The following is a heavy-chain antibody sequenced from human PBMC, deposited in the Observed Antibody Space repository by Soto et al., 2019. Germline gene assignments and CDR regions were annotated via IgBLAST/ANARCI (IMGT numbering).Heavy chain of an antibody. CDR3: VEPGAYWTR. CDR1: VFTFSGYA. J-gene: IGHJ4*02. D-gene: IGHD1-1*01. CDR2: ITASGDST. Sequence: WWSLRLSCSASVFTFSGYAMSWVRQAPGKGLEWVSSITASGDSTYYADFVKGRFTISRDNSKNTLFLQLNILGLDDTAVYFCVEPGAYWTRWGQGTLVTVSS. V-gene: IGHV3-23*01.